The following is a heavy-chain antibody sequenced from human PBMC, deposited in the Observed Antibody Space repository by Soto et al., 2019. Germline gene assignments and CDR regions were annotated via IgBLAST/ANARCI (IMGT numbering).Heavy chain of an antibody. J-gene: IGHJ4*02. V-gene: IGHV3-33*01. D-gene: IGHD2-21*02. CDR1: GFTFSSYG. CDR3: ARGGPAEVTAPFDY. Sequence: QVQLVESGGGVVQPGRSLRLSCAASGFTFSSYGMHWVRQAPGKGLEWVAVIWYDGSNKYYADSVKGRFTISRDNSKNTLYLQMNSLRAEDTAVYYCARGGPAEVTAPFDYWGQGTLVTVSS. CDR2: IWYDGSNK.